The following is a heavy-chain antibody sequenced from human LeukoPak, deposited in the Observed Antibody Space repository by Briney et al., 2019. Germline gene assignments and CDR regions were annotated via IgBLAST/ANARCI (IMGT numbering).Heavy chain of an antibody. CDR2: ISSSSSYI. CDR1: GFTFSSYS. V-gene: IGHV3-21*01. J-gene: IGHJ4*02. Sequence: PGGSLRLSCAASGFTFSSYSMNWVRQAPGKGLEWVSSISSSSSYIYYADSVKGRFTISRDNAKNSLYLQMNSLRAEDTAVYYCARDDKVVGATLGYWGQGTLVTVSS. CDR3: ARDDKVVGATLGY. D-gene: IGHD1-26*01.